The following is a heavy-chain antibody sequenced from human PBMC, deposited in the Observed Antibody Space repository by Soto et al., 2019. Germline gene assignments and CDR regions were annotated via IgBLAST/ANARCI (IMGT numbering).Heavy chain of an antibody. CDR3: ARYCSGGSRRSYYYYYYMDV. CDR2: ISAYNGNT. CDR1: GYTFTSYG. J-gene: IGHJ6*03. V-gene: IGHV1-18*01. Sequence: QVQLVQSGAEVKKPGASVKVSRKASGYTFTSYGISWVRQAPGQGLEWMGWISAYNGNTNYAQKLQGRVTMTTDTSTSTAYMELRSLRSDDTAVYYCARYCSGGSRRSYYYYYYMDVWGKGTTVTVSS. D-gene: IGHD2-15*01.